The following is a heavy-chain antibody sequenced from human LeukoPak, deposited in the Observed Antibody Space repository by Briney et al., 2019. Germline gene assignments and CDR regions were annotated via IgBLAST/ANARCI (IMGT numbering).Heavy chain of an antibody. V-gene: IGHV1-8*03. CDR1: GYTFTSYD. D-gene: IGHD5-12*01. Sequence: ASVKVSRKASGYTFTSYDINWVRQAPGQGREWVGGMNPNSGSTGYAQKFQGRVTITRNTSISTAYMELSGLRSEDTALYYCARGRSTGYPYYFEYWGQGTLVTVSS. CDR3: ARGRSTGYPYYFEY. CDR2: MNPNSGST. J-gene: IGHJ4*02.